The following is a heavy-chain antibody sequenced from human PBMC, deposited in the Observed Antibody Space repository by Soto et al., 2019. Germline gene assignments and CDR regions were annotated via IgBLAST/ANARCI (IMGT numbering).Heavy chain of an antibody. Sequence: SQTLSLTCAIFGDSVSSKSVAWNWIRQSPSRGLEWLGRTYYRSKWYDDYAVSVKSRITINPDTSKNQFSLQLNSVTPEDTAVYYCVRLIGNSWLDFWGQGTLVTVS. CDR2: TYYRSKWYD. CDR1: GDSVSSKSVA. J-gene: IGHJ5*01. D-gene: IGHD1-26*01. V-gene: IGHV6-1*01. CDR3: VRLIGNSWLDF.